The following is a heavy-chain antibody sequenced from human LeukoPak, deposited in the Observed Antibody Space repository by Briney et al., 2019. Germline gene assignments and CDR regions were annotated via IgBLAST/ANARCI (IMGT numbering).Heavy chain of an antibody. D-gene: IGHD3-16*02. V-gene: IGHV3-43*02. J-gene: IGHJ3*02. CDR1: GFTFDDYA. Sequence: GGSLRLSCAASGFTFDDYAMHWVRQAPGKGLEWVSLISGDGVRTHYADSVKGRFTISRDNSKNSLYLQMNSLRTEDTAFYYCAKAYYDYVWGSYRYFCAFDIWGQGTMVTVSS. CDR2: ISGDGVRT. CDR3: AKAYYDYVWGSYRYFCAFDI.